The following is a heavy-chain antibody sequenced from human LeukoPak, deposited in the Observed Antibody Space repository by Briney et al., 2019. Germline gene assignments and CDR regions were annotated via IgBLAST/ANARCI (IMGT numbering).Heavy chain of an antibody. CDR2: IYHSGST. CDR3: ATYSGYAPGAFDY. D-gene: IGHD5-12*01. V-gene: IGHV4-59*12. J-gene: IGHJ4*02. CDR1: GGSISSYY. Sequence: PSETLSLTCTVSGGSISSYYWSWIRQPPGKGLEWIGEIYHSGSTNYNPSLKSRVTISVDKSKNQFSLKLSSVTAADTAVYYCATYSGYAPGAFDYWGQGTLVTVSS.